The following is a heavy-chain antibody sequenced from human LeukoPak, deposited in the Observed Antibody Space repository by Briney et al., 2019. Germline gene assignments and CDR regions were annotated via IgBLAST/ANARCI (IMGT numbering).Heavy chain of an antibody. CDR1: GYSISSGYY. CDR2: IYYSGST. D-gene: IGHD3-10*01. J-gene: IGHJ4*02. CDR3: AGDGSGTYYHDY. Sequence: SETLSLTCTVSGYSISSGYYWGWIRQPPGKGLEWIGSIYYSGSTYYNPSLKSRVTISVDTSKNQFSLKLSSVTAADTAVYYCAGDGSGTYYHDYWGQGTLVTVSS. V-gene: IGHV4-38-2*02.